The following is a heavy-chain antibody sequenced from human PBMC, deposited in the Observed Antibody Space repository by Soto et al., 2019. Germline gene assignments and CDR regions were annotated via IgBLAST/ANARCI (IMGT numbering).Heavy chain of an antibody. CDR2: MNAKSGDT. Sequence: ASVKVSCKASGYTFSDFDINWLRQASGQGPEWMGWMNAKSGDTFFAQRFQGKFNMTWDTSLSTAYMEVGSLTSDDTAIYYCARGNPFNYAGFDVWGQGTTVTVSS. CDR1: GYTFSDFD. D-gene: IGHD3-16*01. CDR3: ARGNPFNYAGFDV. V-gene: IGHV1-8*01. J-gene: IGHJ6*02.